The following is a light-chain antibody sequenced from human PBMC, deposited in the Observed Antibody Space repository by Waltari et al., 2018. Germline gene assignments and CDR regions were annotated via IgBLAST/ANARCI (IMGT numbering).Light chain of an antibody. J-gene: IGLJ2*01. CDR1: SSNIGRNT. CDR2: NYN. V-gene: IGLV1-44*01. Sequence: QSVLTQPPSASGTPGQRITISCSGSSSNIGRNTVNWYQQVPVTAPKLLIYNYNQRPSGVPDRFSGSKSGTSASLAISGLQSDDEADYYCAAWDDSLNAWLFGGGTKLTVL. CDR3: AAWDDSLNAWL.